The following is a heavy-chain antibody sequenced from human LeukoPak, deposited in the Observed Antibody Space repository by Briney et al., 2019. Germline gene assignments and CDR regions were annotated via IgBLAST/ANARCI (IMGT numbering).Heavy chain of an antibody. CDR1: GGSISSYY. CDR2: IYYSGST. V-gene: IGHV4-59*01. CDR3: ARGPYDSSGYYSDY. J-gene: IGHJ4*02. Sequence: SETLSLTCTVSGGSISSYYWSWIRQPPGKGLEWIGYIYYSGSTNYNPSLKSRVTISVDTSKNQFSLKLSSVTAADTAEYYCARGPYDSSGYYSDYWGQGTLVTVSS. D-gene: IGHD3-22*01.